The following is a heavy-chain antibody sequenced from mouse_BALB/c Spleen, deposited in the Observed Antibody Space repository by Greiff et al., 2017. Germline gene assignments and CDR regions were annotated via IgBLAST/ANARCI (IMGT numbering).Heavy chain of an antibody. CDR3: ARVYRYDVAWFAY. J-gene: IGHJ3*01. D-gene: IGHD2-14*01. CDR2: ISYSGST. CDR1: GDSITSGY. V-gene: IGHV3-8*02. Sequence: DVKLQESGPSLVKPSQTLSLTCSVTGDSITSGYWNWIRKFPGNKLEYMGYISYSGSTYYNPSLKSRISITRDTSKNQYYLQLNSVTTEDTATYYSARVYRYDVAWFAYWGQGTLVTVSA.